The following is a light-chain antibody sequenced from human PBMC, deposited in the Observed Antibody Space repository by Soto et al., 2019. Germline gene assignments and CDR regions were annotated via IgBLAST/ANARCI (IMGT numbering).Light chain of an antibody. V-gene: IGLV1-40*01. CDR2: GNT. J-gene: IGLJ1*01. CDR1: SSNIGAGYD. CDR3: QSHDTSLSGYV. Sequence: QSVLTQPTSVSGAPGQRVTISCTGSSSNIGAGYDVHWYQQLPGTAPKLLIYGNTNRPSGVPDRFSGSKSGTSASLAITGLQAEDEADYYCQSHDTSLSGYVFGTGTKVNVL.